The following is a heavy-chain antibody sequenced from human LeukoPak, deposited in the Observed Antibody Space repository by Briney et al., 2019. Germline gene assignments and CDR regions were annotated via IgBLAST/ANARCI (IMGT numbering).Heavy chain of an antibody. CDR3: ARAQGDRAFYYYYGMDV. V-gene: IGHV3-53*01. D-gene: IGHD2-21*02. CDR1: GFTVSSNY. J-gene: IGHJ6*02. CDR2: ISGSGGST. Sequence: GGSLRLSFAASGFTVSSNYMSWVRQAPGKGLEWVSAISGSGGSTYYADSVKGRFTISRDNSKNTLYLQMNSLRAEDTAVYYCARAQGDRAFYYYYGMDVRGQGTTVTVSS.